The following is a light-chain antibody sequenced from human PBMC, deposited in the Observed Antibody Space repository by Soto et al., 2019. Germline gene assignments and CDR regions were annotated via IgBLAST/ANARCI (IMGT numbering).Light chain of an antibody. CDR2: AAS. Sequence: IVLTQSPDTLSVSPGERATLSCRASQSVGTNLAWYHQRPGQAPRLLIYAASARPTGIPDRFSGSGSGTEFTLSISSLQSEDFGVYYCQQYKNRPPHTFGQGTKVDIK. CDR3: QQYKNRPPHT. CDR1: QSVGTN. V-gene: IGKV3-15*01. J-gene: IGKJ2*01.